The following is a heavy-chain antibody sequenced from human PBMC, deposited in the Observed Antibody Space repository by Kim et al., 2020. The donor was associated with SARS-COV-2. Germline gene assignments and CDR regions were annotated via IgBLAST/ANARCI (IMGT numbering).Heavy chain of an antibody. CDR1: GGSFSGYY. V-gene: IGHV4-34*01. CDR3: ARGRDSSSWYGLHNWFDP. CDR2: INHSGST. Sequence: SETLSLTCAVYGGSFSGYYWNWIRQPPGKGLEWIGEINHSGSTNYNPSLKSRVTISVDTSKNQFSLKLSSVTAADTAVYYCARGRDSSSWYGLHNWFDPWGQGTLVTVS. J-gene: IGHJ5*02. D-gene: IGHD6-13*01.